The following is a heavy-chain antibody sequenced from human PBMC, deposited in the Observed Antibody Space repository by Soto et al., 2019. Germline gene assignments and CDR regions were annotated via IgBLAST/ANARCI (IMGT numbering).Heavy chain of an antibody. Sequence: GGSLRLSCAASGFTFSSYSMNWVRQAPGKGLEWVSSISSSSSYIYYADSVKGRFTISRDNAKNSLYLQMNSLRAEDTAVYYCARVRTLQGYDYFVYWGQGTLVTVSS. D-gene: IGHD4-4*01. CDR2: ISSSSSYI. V-gene: IGHV3-21*01. CDR3: ARVRTLQGYDYFVY. CDR1: GFTFSSYS. J-gene: IGHJ4*02.